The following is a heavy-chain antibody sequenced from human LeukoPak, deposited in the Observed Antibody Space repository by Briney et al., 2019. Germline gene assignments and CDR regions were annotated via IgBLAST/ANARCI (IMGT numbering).Heavy chain of an antibody. V-gene: IGHV3-48*02. CDR3: ARDGGFGFLAAFDI. CDR2: ISGSGSVS. D-gene: IGHD3-10*01. CDR1: GFTFSDHA. J-gene: IGHJ3*02. Sequence: GGSLRPSCAASGFTFSDHAMDWVRQAPGKGLEWISYISGSGSVSYYEDSVKGRFTISRDNAKNSLYLQMNSLRDEDTALYYCARDGGFGFLAAFDIWGQGTMVTVSS.